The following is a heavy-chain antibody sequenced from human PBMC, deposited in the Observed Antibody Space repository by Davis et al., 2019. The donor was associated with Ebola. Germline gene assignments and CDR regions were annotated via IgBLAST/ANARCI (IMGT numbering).Heavy chain of an antibody. CDR1: GYTFTSSPSFE. CDR2: MNPKSGNT. J-gene: IGHJ3*02. CDR3: ARGRSSSRWAFDI. Sequence: ASVQVSCKASGYTFTSSPSFEISWVRQATGQGLEWMGWMNPKSGNTGYAQKFQGRVTITRNVSINTAYMELSSLRSEDTAVYYCARGRSSSRWAFDIWGQRTMVTVSS. V-gene: IGHV1-8*01. D-gene: IGHD6-13*01.